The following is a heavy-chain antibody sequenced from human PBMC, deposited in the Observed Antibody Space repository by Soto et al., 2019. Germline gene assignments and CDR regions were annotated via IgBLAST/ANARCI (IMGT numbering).Heavy chain of an antibody. CDR3: ARDPGHSTTWHQAFAR. J-gene: IGHJ3*02. Sequence: QVQLVQSGAEVKKPGASVKVSCKASGYTFTSYGISWVRQAPGQGPEWMGRISTYNGNTNYVQRLQGRVTMTTDTSTNTGYTELRSLIYVATAVYLCARDPGHSTTWHQAFARWGQGRMVTVSS. CDR1: GYTFTSYG. CDR2: ISTYNGNT. D-gene: IGHD6-13*01. V-gene: IGHV1-18*01.